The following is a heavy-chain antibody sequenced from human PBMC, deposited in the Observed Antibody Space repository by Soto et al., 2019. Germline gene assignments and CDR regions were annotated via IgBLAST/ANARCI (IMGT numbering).Heavy chain of an antibody. CDR3: ARSTLAGYCSGGSCYYYFDY. D-gene: IGHD2-15*01. J-gene: IGHJ4*02. CDR2: SIPIFGTA. Sequence: ASVKVSCKASGGTFSSYAISWVRQAPGQGLEWMGGSIPIFGTANYAQKFQGRVTITADKSTSTAYMELSSLRSEDTAVYYCARSTLAGYCSGGSCYYYFDYWGQGTLVTVSS. CDR1: GGTFSSYA. V-gene: IGHV1-69*06.